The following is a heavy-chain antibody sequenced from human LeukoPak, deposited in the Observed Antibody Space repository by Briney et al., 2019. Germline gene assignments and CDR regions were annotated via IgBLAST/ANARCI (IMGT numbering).Heavy chain of an antibody. V-gene: IGHV3-53*01. CDR1: GFTVSSNS. CDR3: ARGPRYYDDSGFHYGVFDI. J-gene: IGHJ3*02. CDR2: IYSDNT. D-gene: IGHD3-16*01. Sequence: GGSLRLSCTVSGFTVSSNSMSWVRQAPGKGLEWVSFIYSDNTHYSDSVKGRFTISRDNSKNTLYLQMNSLRAEDTAVYYCARGPRYYDDSGFHYGVFDIWGQGTVVTVSS.